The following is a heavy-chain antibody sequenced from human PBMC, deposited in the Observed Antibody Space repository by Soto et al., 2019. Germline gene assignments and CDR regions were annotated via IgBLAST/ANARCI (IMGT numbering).Heavy chain of an antibody. J-gene: IGHJ4*02. CDR2: IRSKVNSYAT. D-gene: IGHD1-26*01. CDR3: TRRGTDRWDSGIGY. V-gene: IGHV3-73*02. Sequence: EVQLVESGGGLVQSGGSLKLSCAASGFTFSGSSMHWVRQASGKGLEWVGRIRSKVNSYATAYAASVEGRFIISRDDSKIMTYLQMNSLKTEDTAVYYCTRRGTDRWDSGIGYWGQGTLVTVSS. CDR1: GFTFSGSS.